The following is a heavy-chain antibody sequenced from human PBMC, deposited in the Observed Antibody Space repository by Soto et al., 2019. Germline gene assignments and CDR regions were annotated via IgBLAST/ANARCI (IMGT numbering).Heavy chain of an antibody. V-gene: IGHV4-39*01. CDR1: GGSISSSAYY. CDR3: ARHSSGSWVYYYYMDV. J-gene: IGHJ6*03. D-gene: IGHD3-10*01. CDR2: IYYSGST. Sequence: QLQLQESGPGLVKPSETLSLTCTVSGGSISSSAYYWGWIRQPPGKGLEWIGSIYYSGSTYYNPSLKSRVTMSVDTSKNQFSLKLSSVTAADTAVYYCARHSSGSWVYYYYMDVWGKGTTVTVSS.